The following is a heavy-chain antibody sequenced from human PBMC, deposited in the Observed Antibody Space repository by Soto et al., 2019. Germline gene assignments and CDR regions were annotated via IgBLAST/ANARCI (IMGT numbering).Heavy chain of an antibody. CDR2: INDSGNI. Sequence: QVQLQQWGAGLLKPSETLSLTCAVYGGSFSGYQWTWIRQTPGKGLEWIGEINDSGNINYNPSLKSRVTILVDTVKKQIFLKVSSVTAADTAVYYCARGLILWFGELSRRGGYYYYMDVWGKGTTVTVSS. CDR3: ARGLILWFGELSRRGGYYYYMDV. J-gene: IGHJ6*03. CDR1: GGSFSGYQ. D-gene: IGHD3-10*01. V-gene: IGHV4-34*01.